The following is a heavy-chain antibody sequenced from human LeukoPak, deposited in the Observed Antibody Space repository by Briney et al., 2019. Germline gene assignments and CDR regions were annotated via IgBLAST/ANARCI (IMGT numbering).Heavy chain of an antibody. D-gene: IGHD3-10*01. J-gene: IGHJ3*02. CDR1: GFTFSSYA. Sequence: GGSLRLSCAASGFTFSSYAMSWVRQAPGKGLEWVSAISGSGGSTYYADSVKGRFTISRDNSKNTLYLQMNSLRAEDTAVYYCAKDRVTMVRGPDAFDIWGQRTMVTVSS. CDR2: ISGSGGST. V-gene: IGHV3-23*01. CDR3: AKDRVTMVRGPDAFDI.